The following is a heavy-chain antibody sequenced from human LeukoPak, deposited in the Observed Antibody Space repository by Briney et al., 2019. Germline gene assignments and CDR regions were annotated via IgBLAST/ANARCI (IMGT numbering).Heavy chain of an antibody. J-gene: IGHJ4*02. V-gene: IGHV4-30-4*01. CDR2: IYYSEST. Sequence: SETLSLTCTVSGGSISSGDYYWSWIRQPPGKGLEWIEYIYYSESTYYNPSLKSRVTISVDTSKNQFSLKLSSVTAADTAVYYCARGFAPLGYWGQGTLVTVSS. CDR1: GGSISSGDYY. CDR3: ARGFAPLGY.